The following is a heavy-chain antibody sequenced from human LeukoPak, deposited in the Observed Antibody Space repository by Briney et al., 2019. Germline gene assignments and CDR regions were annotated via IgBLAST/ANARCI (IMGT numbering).Heavy chain of an antibody. D-gene: IGHD3-10*01. J-gene: IGHJ4*02. CDR3: ARDRSEHYSTDY. CDR2: IGTTGDT. Sequence: GGSLRLSCAASGFTFSNYDLHWVRQATGKGLEWVSHIGTTGDTHFAGSVKGRFTISRDNADNSLYLQMNSLRGEDTAVYYCARDRSEHYSTDYWGQGTLVSVSS. V-gene: IGHV3-13*01. CDR1: GFTFSNYD.